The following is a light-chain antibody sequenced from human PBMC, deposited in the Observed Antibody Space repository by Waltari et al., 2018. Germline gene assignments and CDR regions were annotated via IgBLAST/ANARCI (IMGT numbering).Light chain of an antibody. Sequence: QSALTQPPSVSGSPGQSVTIPCTGPSSDVGSNNRVAWYQQPPDTAPKLIIYEVSDRPSGVPDRFSGSKSANTAFLTISGLQAEDEADYFCSSYTSSSTWVFGTGTKVTVL. J-gene: IGLJ1*01. V-gene: IGLV2-18*02. CDR1: SSDVGSNNR. CDR3: SSYTSSSTWV. CDR2: EVS.